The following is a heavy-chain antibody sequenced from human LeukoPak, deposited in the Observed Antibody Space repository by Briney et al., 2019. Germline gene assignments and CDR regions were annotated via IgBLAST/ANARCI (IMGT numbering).Heavy chain of an antibody. V-gene: IGHV3-21*01. D-gene: IGHD2-15*01. CDR3: ARSCSGGSCYSLFDY. CDR1: GFTFSSYS. CDR2: ISSSSSYI. J-gene: IGHJ4*02. Sequence: PGGSLRLSCAASGFTFSSYSMNWVRQAPGKGLEWVSSISSSSSYIYYADSVKGRFTISRDNAKNSLCLQMNSLRAEDTAVYYCARSCSGGSCYSLFDYWGQGTLVTVSS.